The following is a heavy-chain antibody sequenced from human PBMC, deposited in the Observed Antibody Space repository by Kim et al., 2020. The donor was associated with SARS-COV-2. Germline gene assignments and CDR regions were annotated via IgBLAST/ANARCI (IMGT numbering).Heavy chain of an antibody. D-gene: IGHD6-13*01. J-gene: IGHJ5*02. Sequence: GGSLRLSCAASGFTFSSYAMHWVRQAPGKGLEWVAVISYDGSNKYYADSVKGRFTISRDNSKNTLYLQMNSLRAEDTAVYYCAREGGSSSWYRGWFDPWGQGTLVTVSS. CDR1: GFTFSSYA. CDR2: ISYDGSNK. CDR3: AREGGSSSWYRGWFDP. V-gene: IGHV3-30*04.